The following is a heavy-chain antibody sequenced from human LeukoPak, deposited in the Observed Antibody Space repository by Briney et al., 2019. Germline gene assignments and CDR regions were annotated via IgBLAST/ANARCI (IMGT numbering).Heavy chain of an antibody. J-gene: IGHJ6*03. CDR2: INHSGST. CDR1: GGSFSGYY. D-gene: IGHD3-3*01. V-gene: IGHV4-34*01. CDR3: ARENSYYDFWSGYRPPGYMDV. Sequence: SETLSLTCAVYGGSFSGYYWSWIRQPPGKGLEWIGEINHSGSTNYNPSLKSRVTISVDTSKNQFSLKLSSVTAADTAVYYCARENSYYDFWSGYRPPGYMDVWGKGTKVTVSS.